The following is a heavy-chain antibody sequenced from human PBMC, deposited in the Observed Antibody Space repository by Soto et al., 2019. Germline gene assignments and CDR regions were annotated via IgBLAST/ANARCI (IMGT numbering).Heavy chain of an antibody. Sequence: ASVKVSCKAFGYTFTSYAMHWVRQAPGQRLEWMGWINAGNGNTKYSQKFQGRVTITRDTSASTAYMELSSLRSEDTAVYYCASELSDYYYYGMDVWGQGTTITVSS. CDR3: ASELSDYYYYGMDV. D-gene: IGHD3-16*02. CDR2: INAGNGNT. V-gene: IGHV1-3*01. CDR1: GYTFTSYA. J-gene: IGHJ6*02.